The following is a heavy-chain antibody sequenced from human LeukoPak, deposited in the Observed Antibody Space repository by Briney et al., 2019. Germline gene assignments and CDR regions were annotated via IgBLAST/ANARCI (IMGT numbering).Heavy chain of an antibody. J-gene: IGHJ6*02. CDR2: IYPGDSDT. Sequence: GESLKISCKGSGYSFTSYWIGWVRQMPGKGLEWMGIIYPGDSDTRYSPSFQGQVTISADKSISTAYLQWSSLKASDTAMYYCARLDGSGSYYKGSYYGMDAWGQGTTVTVSS. D-gene: IGHD3-10*01. CDR1: GYSFTSYW. CDR3: ARLDGSGSYYKGSYYGMDA. V-gene: IGHV5-51*01.